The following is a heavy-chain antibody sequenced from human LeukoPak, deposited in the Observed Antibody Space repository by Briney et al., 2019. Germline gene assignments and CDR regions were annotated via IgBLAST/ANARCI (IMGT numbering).Heavy chain of an antibody. CDR3: AKEPVYDFWSGTRDY. J-gene: IGHJ4*02. D-gene: IGHD3-3*01. CDR2: ISGSGGST. V-gene: IGHV3-23*01. CDR1: GFTFDVYA. Sequence: PGGSLRLSCAASGFTFDVYAMSWVRQAPGKGLEWVSAISGSGGSTYYADSVKGRLTISRDNSKNTLYLQMNSLRAEDTAVYYCAKEPVYDFWSGTRDYWGQGTLVTVSS.